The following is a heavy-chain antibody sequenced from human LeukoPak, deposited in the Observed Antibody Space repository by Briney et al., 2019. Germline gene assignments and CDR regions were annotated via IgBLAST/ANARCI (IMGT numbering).Heavy chain of an antibody. Sequence: LRLSCAASGFTVSSNYMSWVRQPPGKGLEWIGYIYYSGSTYYNPSLKSRVTISVDTSKNQFSLKLSSVTAADTAVYYCARDRAYGDYTGLGYFDYWGQGTLVTVSS. CDR2: IYYSGST. V-gene: IGHV4-30-4*08. J-gene: IGHJ4*02. D-gene: IGHD4-17*01. CDR1: GFTVSSNY. CDR3: ARDRAYGDYTGLGYFDY.